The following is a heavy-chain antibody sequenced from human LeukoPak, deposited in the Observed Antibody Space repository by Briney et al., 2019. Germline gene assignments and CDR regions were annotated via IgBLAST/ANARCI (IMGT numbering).Heavy chain of an antibody. V-gene: IGHV4-39*01. Sequence: SETLSLTCTVSGVSISSRSYYWGWIRQPPGKGLEWIGSIYYSGSTYYNPSLKSRVTISVDTSKNQFSLKLSSVTAADTAVYYCARLSAWFGELLDAFDIWGQGTMVTVSS. D-gene: IGHD3-10*01. J-gene: IGHJ3*02. CDR1: GVSISSRSYY. CDR3: ARLSAWFGELLDAFDI. CDR2: IYYSGST.